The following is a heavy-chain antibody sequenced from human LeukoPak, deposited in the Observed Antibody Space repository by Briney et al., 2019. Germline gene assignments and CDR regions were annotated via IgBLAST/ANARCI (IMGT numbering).Heavy chain of an antibody. CDR3: GAAAGVNAFDI. CDR2: IYYSGST. J-gene: IGHJ3*02. Sequence: SETLSLTCTVSGGSISSYYWSWIRQPPGKGLEWIGYIYYSGSTNYNPSLKSRVTISVDTSKNQFSLKLSSVTAADTAVCYCGAAAGVNAFDIWGQGTMVTVSS. D-gene: IGHD6-13*01. V-gene: IGHV4-59*01. CDR1: GGSISSYY.